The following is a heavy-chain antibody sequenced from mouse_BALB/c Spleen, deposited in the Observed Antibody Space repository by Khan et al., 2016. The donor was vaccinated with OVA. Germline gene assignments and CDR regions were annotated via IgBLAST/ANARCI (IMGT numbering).Heavy chain of an antibody. Sequence: EVQLQESGPGLVKPSQSLSLTCTVTGYSITSDYAWNWIRQFPGNKLEWMGYISYSGSTNYNPALKSRISITRDTSRMKFFLQLNSVTAEDTATYYCAKDGSRYNYAMDYWGQGASVTVSS. CDR1: GYSITSDYA. V-gene: IGHV3-2*02. D-gene: IGHD2-3*01. J-gene: IGHJ4*01. CDR2: ISYSGST. CDR3: AKDGSRYNYAMDY.